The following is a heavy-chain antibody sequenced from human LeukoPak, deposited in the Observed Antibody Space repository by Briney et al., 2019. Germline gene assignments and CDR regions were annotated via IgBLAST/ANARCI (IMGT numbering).Heavy chain of an antibody. J-gene: IGHJ4*02. Sequence: SETLSLTCTVSGFSMRDGGYFWTWIRQLPGKGLEWLGYIYYSGNIYYNPSLKSRLIISIERSKNQFSLKLTSVTAADTAVYYCARENSGSYREFDYWGQGTLVTVSS. V-gene: IGHV4-31*03. CDR1: GFSMRDGGYF. D-gene: IGHD1-26*01. CDR2: IYYSGNI. CDR3: ARENSGSYREFDY.